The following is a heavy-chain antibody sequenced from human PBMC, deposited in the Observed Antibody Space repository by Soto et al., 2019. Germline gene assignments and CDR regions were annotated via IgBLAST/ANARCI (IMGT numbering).Heavy chain of an antibody. CDR3: ARDWAAMAHHWFDP. Sequence: QVQLQESGPGLVKPSETLSLTCTVSGGSISSYYWSWIRQPPGKGLEGIGYIYYSGSTNYNPSLNSRVTISVDTSKNQFSLKLSSVTAADTAVYYCARDWAAMAHHWFDPWGQGTLVTVSS. V-gene: IGHV4-59*01. CDR1: GGSISSYY. CDR2: IYYSGST. D-gene: IGHD5-18*01. J-gene: IGHJ5*02.